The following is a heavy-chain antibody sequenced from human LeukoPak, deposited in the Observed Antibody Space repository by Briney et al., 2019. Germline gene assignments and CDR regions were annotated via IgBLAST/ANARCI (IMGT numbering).Heavy chain of an antibody. CDR2: ISGSGGST. V-gene: IGHV3-23*01. CDR1: GFTFSSYA. D-gene: IGHD3-3*01. CDR3: AKDASPNYDFWSGPNYYFDY. Sequence: GGSLRLSCAASGFTFSSYAMSWVRQAPGKGLEWVSAISGSGGSTYYADSVKGRFTISRDNSKNTLYLQMNSLRAEDTAVYYCAKDASPNYDFWSGPNYYFDYWGQGTLVTVSS. J-gene: IGHJ4*02.